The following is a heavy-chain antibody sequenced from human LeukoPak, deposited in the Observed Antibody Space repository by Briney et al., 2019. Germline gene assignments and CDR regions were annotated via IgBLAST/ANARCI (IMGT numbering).Heavy chain of an antibody. CDR3: ARDAAARGAV. CDR1: GGSISSSSYY. Sequence: SETLSLTCTVSGGSISSSSYYWGWIRQPPGKGLEWIGNIYYSGSTYYNPSLKSRVTISVDTSKNQFSLKLSSVTAADTAVYYCARDAAARGAVWGQGTLVTVSS. CDR2: IYYSGST. V-gene: IGHV4-39*07. D-gene: IGHD6-6*01. J-gene: IGHJ4*02.